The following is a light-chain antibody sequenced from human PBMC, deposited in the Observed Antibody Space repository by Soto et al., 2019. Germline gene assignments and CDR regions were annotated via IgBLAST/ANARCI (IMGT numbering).Light chain of an antibody. CDR2: DVN. V-gene: IGLV2-14*01. CDR3: TSYASGSSHVV. Sequence: QSVLTQPASVSGSPGQSITLSCTGTSSDIGGYDYVSWYQRHPGKDPKLIIYDVNNRPSGVSNRFSGSKSGNTASLTISGLQAEDEADYYCTSYASGSSHVVFGGGTKLTVL. J-gene: IGLJ2*01. CDR1: SSDIGGYDY.